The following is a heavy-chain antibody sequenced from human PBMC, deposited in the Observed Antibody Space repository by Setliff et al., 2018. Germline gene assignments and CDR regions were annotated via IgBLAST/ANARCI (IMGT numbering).Heavy chain of an antibody. Sequence: GESLKISCKGSGYSFTSYWIGWVRQMPGKGLEWMGIIHPADYDTRYSPSLQGQVTFSADRSISTAHLQWDSLKASDTAIYYCARVGPLTDDAFDIWGQGTMVTVSS. D-gene: IGHD1-26*01. V-gene: IGHV5-51*01. CDR2: IHPADYDT. J-gene: IGHJ3*02. CDR3: ARVGPLTDDAFDI. CDR1: GYSFTSYW.